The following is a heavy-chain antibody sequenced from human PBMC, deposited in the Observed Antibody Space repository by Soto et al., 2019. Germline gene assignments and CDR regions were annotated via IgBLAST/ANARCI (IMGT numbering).Heavy chain of an antibody. CDR2: SRNKANSYTT. CDR3: ARXTXXXXYYFDY. Sequence: EVQLVESGGGLVQPGGSLRLSCAASGFIFSDHYMDWVRQAPGKGLEWVGRSRNKANSYTTEYAASVKGRFTISRDDSKKSLYLQMNSLKTEDTAVXXXARXTXXXXYYFDYWGQGTLVTVSS. V-gene: IGHV3-72*01. CDR1: GFIFSDHY. J-gene: IGHJ4*02.